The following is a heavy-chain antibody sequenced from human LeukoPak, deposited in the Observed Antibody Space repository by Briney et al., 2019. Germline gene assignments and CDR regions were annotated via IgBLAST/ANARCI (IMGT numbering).Heavy chain of an antibody. Sequence: SSETLSLTCTVSGYSIRSGYYWGWIRQPPGQGLEWIGSIHHSGRTYYNPSLKSRVTISVDTSKNQFSLKLSSVTAADTAVYYCTRSYGYSSSWYGSDWFDPWGQGTLVTVSS. CDR2: IHHSGRT. J-gene: IGHJ5*02. CDR1: GYSIRSGYY. CDR3: TRSYGYSSSWYGSDWFDP. V-gene: IGHV4-38-2*02. D-gene: IGHD6-13*01.